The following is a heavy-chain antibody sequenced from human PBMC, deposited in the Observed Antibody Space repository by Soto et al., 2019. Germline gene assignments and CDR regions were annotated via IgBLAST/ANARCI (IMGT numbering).Heavy chain of an antibody. CDR1: GYTLTELS. D-gene: IGHD2-15*01. CDR3: ATDRYCSGGSCDKYNWFDP. J-gene: IGHJ5*02. CDR2: FDPEDGET. Sequence: ASVKVSCKVSGYTLTELSMHWVRQAPGKGLEWMGGFDPEDGETIYAQKFQGRVTMTEDTSTDTAYMELSSLRSEDTAVHYCATDRYCSGGSCDKYNWFDPWGQGTLVTVSS. V-gene: IGHV1-24*01.